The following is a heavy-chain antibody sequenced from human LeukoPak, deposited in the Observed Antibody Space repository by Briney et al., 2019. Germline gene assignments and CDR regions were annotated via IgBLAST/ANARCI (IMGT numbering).Heavy chain of an antibody. CDR3: ASRPVDTAMAENWYFDL. D-gene: IGHD5-18*01. CDR2: IYYSGST. Sequence: SETLSLTCTVSGGSISSYYWSWIRQPPGKGLEWVGYIYYSGSTNYNPSLKSRVTISVDTSKNQFSLKLSSVTAADTAVYYCASRPVDTAMAENWYFDLWGRGTLVTVSS. J-gene: IGHJ2*01. CDR1: GGSISSYY. V-gene: IGHV4-59*08.